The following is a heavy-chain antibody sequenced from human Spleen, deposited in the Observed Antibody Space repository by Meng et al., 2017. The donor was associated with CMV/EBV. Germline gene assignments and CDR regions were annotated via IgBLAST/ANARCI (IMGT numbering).Heavy chain of an antibody. D-gene: IGHD3-16*01. V-gene: IGHV4-39*07. J-gene: IGHJ4*02. CDR1: GGSITDSSHF. CDR3: ARVLGSEVPLEY. Sequence: SETLSLTCTVSGGSITDSSHFWGWIRQPPGRGLEWIGNIFYSGRAYYNPSLKSRATISVDTSKNQFSLWLTSVTAADTAVYYCARVLGSEVPLEYWGQGRLVTVSS. CDR2: IFYSGRA.